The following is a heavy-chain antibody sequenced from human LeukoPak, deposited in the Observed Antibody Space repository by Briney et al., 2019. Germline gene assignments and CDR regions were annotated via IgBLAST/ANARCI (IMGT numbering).Heavy chain of an antibody. D-gene: IGHD2-2*02. CDR1: GYTFTSYG. Sequence: GASVKVSCRASGYTFTSYGISWVRQAPGQGLEWMGWISAYNGNTNYAQKLQGRVTMTTGTSTSTAYMELRSLRSDDTAVYYCARRVVPAAVPAFDIWGQGTMVTLSS. J-gene: IGHJ3*02. V-gene: IGHV1-18*01. CDR3: ARRVVPAAVPAFDI. CDR2: ISAYNGNT.